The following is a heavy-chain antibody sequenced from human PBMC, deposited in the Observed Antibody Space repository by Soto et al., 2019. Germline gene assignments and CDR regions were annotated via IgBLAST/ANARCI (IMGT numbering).Heavy chain of an antibody. CDR2: ISYDGSDT. Sequence: GGSLRLSCAASGFTFSSYAMHWVRQAPGKGLEWVALISYDGSDTYYADSVKGRFTISRDNSKNTLYLQMNSLRTEDTAMYYCARADSNHWHWFDPWGQGTLVTVSS. J-gene: IGHJ5*01. CDR3: ARADSNHWHWFDP. CDR1: GFTFSSYA. D-gene: IGHD3-22*01. V-gene: IGHV3-30-3*01.